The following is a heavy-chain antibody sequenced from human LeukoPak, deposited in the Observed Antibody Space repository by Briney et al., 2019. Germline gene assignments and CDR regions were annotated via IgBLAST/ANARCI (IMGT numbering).Heavy chain of an antibody. CDR1: GGSISSSNW. D-gene: IGHD7-27*01. Sequence: SGTLSLTCAVSGGSISSSNWWSWIRQPPGKGLEWIGYIFQSGTTKYNPSLKSRVTILSDVSKNQFSLNLTSVTAADTAVYYCARDSWGRFDYWGQGTLVAVSS. V-gene: IGHV4-4*02. CDR3: ARDSWGRFDY. CDR2: IFQSGTT. J-gene: IGHJ4*02.